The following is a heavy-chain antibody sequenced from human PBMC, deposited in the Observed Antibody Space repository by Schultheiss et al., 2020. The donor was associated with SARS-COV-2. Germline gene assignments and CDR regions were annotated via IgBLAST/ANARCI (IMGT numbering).Heavy chain of an antibody. V-gene: IGHV4-59*06. Sequence: SETLSLTCTVSGGSISGDYWSWIRQPPGKGLEWIGYIYYSGSTYYNPSLKSRVTISVDTSKNQFSLKLSSVTAADTAVYYCARAGITIFGVVTHFDYWGQGTLVTVSS. D-gene: IGHD3-3*01. CDR3: ARAGITIFGVVTHFDY. CDR1: GGSISGDY. CDR2: IYYSGST. J-gene: IGHJ4*02.